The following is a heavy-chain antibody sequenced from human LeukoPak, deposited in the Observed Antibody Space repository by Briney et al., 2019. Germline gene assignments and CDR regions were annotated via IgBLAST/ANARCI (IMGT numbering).Heavy chain of an antibody. CDR1: GFTFSSYS. Sequence: GGSLRLSCAASGFTFSSYSMNWVRQAPGKGLEWVSSISSSSSYIYYADSVKGRFTISRDNAKNSLYLQMNSLRAEDTAVYYCARAYCVGDCTVLHIYFDNWGQGTLVTVSS. V-gene: IGHV3-21*04. J-gene: IGHJ4*02. CDR2: ISSSSSYI. CDR3: ARAYCVGDCTVLHIYFDN. D-gene: IGHD2-21*02.